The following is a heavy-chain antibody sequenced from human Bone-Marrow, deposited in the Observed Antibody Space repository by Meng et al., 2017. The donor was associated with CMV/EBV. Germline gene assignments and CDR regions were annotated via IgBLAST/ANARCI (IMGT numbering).Heavy chain of an antibody. Sequence: GESLKISCAASGFTFSSYSMNWVRQAPGKGLEWVSYISSSSSTIYYADSVKGRFTISRDNSKNTLYLQMNSLRAEDTAVYYCARVSAMVRFDPWGQGTLVT. J-gene: IGHJ5*02. V-gene: IGHV3-48*01. D-gene: IGHD5-18*01. CDR2: ISSSSSTI. CDR1: GFTFSSYS. CDR3: ARVSAMVRFDP.